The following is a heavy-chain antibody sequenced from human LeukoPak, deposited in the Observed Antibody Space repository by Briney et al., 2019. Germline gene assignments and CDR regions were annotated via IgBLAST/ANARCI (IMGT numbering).Heavy chain of an antibody. CDR3: ECDHRSYYAVSGDYYFDY. Sequence: GGSLRLSCASSVFTVSNNYMSGVRQDRGRGRECGLVVYSGGSRYYADYVKGRFTISRDNSKNTLYLQMNSLRAEDTAVYYCECDHRSYYAVSGDYYFDYWGQGTLVTVSS. CDR1: VFTVSNNY. V-gene: IGHV3-53*01. CDR2: VYSGGSR. J-gene: IGHJ4*02. D-gene: IGHD3-22*01.